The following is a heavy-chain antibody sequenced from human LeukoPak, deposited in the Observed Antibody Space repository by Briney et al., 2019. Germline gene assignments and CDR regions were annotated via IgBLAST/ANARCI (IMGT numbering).Heavy chain of an antibody. Sequence: SVKVSCKASGGTFSSYATSWVRQAPGQGPEWMGGIIPIFGTTDYAQKFQGRVTIDTDESTSTAYMELSSLRSEDTAVYYCAREGVVVTADRTSPFDCWGQGTLVTVSS. CDR3: AREGVVVTADRTSPFDC. V-gene: IGHV1-69*05. J-gene: IGHJ4*02. CDR1: GGTFSSYA. D-gene: IGHD2-21*02. CDR2: IIPIFGTT.